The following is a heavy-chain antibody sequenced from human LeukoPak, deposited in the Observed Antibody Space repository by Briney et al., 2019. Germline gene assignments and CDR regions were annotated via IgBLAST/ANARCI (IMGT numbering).Heavy chain of an antibody. Sequence: ASVKVSCKASGGTFSSYAISWVRQAPGQGLEWMGGIIPIFGTANYAQKFQGRVTITADKSTSTAYMELSSLRSEDTAVYYCARAYCGGDCYSGYYYYYYMDVWGEGTTVTVSS. CDR1: GGTFSSYA. V-gene: IGHV1-69*06. J-gene: IGHJ6*03. D-gene: IGHD2-21*02. CDR3: ARAYCGGDCYSGYYYYYYMDV. CDR2: IIPIFGTA.